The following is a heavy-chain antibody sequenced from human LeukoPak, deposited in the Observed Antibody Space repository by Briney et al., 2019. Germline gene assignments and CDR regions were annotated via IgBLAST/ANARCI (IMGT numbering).Heavy chain of an antibody. Sequence: SVKISCKASGGTFSSYAISWVRQAPGQGLEWMGGIIPIFGTANYAQKFQGRVTITADESTSTAYMELSSLRSEDTAVYYCARAVAPLGPFDYWGQGTLVTVSS. J-gene: IGHJ4*02. CDR3: ARAVAPLGPFDY. D-gene: IGHD3-16*01. V-gene: IGHV1-69*13. CDR2: IIPIFGTA. CDR1: GGTFSSYA.